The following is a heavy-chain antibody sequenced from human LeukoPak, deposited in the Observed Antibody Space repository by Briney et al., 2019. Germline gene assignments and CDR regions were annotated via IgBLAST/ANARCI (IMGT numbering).Heavy chain of an antibody. D-gene: IGHD3-22*01. CDR2: IYYSGST. V-gene: IGHV4-59*12. CDR1: GGSISSYY. Sequence: PSETLSLTCTVSGGSISSYYWRWIRQPPGKGLEWIGYIYYSGSTNYNPSLKSRVTISVDTSKDQFSLKLSSVTAADTALYYCARDVGLGYYDSSGYGDAFNIWGQGTMVTVSS. CDR3: ARDVGLGYYDSSGYGDAFNI. J-gene: IGHJ3*02.